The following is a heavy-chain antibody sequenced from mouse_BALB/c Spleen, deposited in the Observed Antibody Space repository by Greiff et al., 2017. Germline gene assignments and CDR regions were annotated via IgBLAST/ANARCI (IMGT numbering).Heavy chain of an antibody. V-gene: IGHV2-9*02. CDR2: IWAGGST. CDR3: ARYGNHYYAMDY. J-gene: IGHJ4*01. D-gene: IGHD2-1*01. Sequence: QVQLKESGPGLVAPSQSLSITCTVSGFSLTSYGVHWVRQPPGKGLEWLGVIWAGGSTNYNSALMSRLSISKDNSKSQVFLKMNSLQTDDTAMYYCARYGNHYYAMDYWGQGTSVTVSS. CDR1: GFSLTSYG.